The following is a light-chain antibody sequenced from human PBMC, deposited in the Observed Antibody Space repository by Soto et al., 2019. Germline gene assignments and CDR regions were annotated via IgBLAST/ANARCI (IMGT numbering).Light chain of an antibody. CDR1: QSLTMN. CDR2: GAS. V-gene: IGKV3-15*01. Sequence: DIVMTQSPAPLSVSLGERVTVSCRASQSLTMNLAWYQHKPGQAPRLLIYGASAWPTGIPARFSGGGSGAEYTLTISSLQSEDFAAYYCQQYDKWSRAFGQGTKVDIK. CDR3: QQYDKWSRA. J-gene: IGKJ1*01.